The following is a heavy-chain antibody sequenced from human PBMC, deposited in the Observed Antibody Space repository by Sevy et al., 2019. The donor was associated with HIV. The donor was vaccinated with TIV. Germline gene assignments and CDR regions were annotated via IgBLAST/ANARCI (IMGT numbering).Heavy chain of an antibody. CDR1: GGSISSGSYY. CDR3: ARVTVVAAISWFDP. Sequence: SETLSLTCTVSGGSISSGSYYWSWIRQPAGKGLEWIGRIYTSGSTNYNPSLKSRVTMSVDTSKNQFSLKLSSVTAADTAVYYCARVTVVAAISWFDPWGQGTLVTVSS. D-gene: IGHD2-15*01. V-gene: IGHV4-61*02. CDR2: IYTSGST. J-gene: IGHJ5*02.